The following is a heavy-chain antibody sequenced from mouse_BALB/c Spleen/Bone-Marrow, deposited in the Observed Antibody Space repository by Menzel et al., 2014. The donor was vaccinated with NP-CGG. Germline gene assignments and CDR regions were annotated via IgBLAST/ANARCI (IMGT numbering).Heavy chain of an antibody. D-gene: IGHD1-1*01. CDR3: ARCPPINGSRYPAWFAY. J-gene: IGHJ3*01. CDR1: GYSFTDYN. V-gene: IGHV1S135*01. Sequence: VQLQQSGPELVKPGASVKVSCKGSGYSFTDYNMYWVKQSHGKSLEWIGYIDPYNGGTSYNQKFKGKATLTVDKSSGTAFMHLNSLTPEDSAVYYCARCPPINGSRYPAWFAYWGQGTLVTVAA. CDR2: IDPYNGGT.